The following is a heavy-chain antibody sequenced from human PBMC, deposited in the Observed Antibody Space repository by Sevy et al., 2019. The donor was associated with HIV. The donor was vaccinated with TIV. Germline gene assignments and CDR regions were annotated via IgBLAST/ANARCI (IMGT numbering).Heavy chain of an antibody. V-gene: IGHV4-59*01. CDR1: GDSISGYY. CDR3: ANGISARLDY. D-gene: IGHD6-6*01. CDR2: IYYSGIT. Sequence: SETLSLTCTVSGDSISGYYWSWIRQPPGKGLGWIGYIYYSGITNYNPSLKSRVTISADTSKNQISLNLSSVTAADTAVYYCANGISARLDYWGQGTLVTVSS. J-gene: IGHJ4*02.